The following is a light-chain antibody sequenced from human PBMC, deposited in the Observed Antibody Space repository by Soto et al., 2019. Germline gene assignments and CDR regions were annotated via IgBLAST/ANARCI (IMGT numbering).Light chain of an antibody. Sequence: EIVLTQSPGTLSLSPGERATLSFSASQSVISDYLAWYHQKPGQPPRLLIYGASSRATGIPDRFSGSGSGTDFTLTISRLEPEDFAVYYCHQYGSSPTFGQGTRLEIK. CDR3: HQYGSSPT. CDR2: GAS. CDR1: QSVISDY. V-gene: IGKV3-20*01. J-gene: IGKJ5*01.